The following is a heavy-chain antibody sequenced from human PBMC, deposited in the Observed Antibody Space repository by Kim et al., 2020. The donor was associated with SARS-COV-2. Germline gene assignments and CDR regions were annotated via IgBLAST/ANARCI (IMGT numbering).Heavy chain of an antibody. D-gene: IGHD2-2*01. V-gene: IGHV3-23*01. Sequence: VMGRFTKSRDNSKNTLYRQMNSLRAEDTAVYYCAKCTTNCYTKAFDIWGQGTMVTVSS. J-gene: IGHJ3*02. CDR3: AKCTTNCYTKAFDI.